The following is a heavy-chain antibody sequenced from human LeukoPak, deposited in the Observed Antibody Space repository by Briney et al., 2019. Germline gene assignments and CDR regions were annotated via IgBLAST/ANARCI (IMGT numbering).Heavy chain of an antibody. Sequence: GGSLRLSCAASGFTFSRYGMHWVRQAPGKGLEWVAVISYDGSNKYYAESVKGRFTISRDNSKNTLYLQMNSLRAEDTAVYYCAKQGGIAAAGTGSFDIWGQGTMVTVSS. CDR2: ISYDGSNK. V-gene: IGHV3-30*18. CDR3: AKQGGIAAAGTGSFDI. J-gene: IGHJ3*02. CDR1: GFTFSRYG. D-gene: IGHD6-13*01.